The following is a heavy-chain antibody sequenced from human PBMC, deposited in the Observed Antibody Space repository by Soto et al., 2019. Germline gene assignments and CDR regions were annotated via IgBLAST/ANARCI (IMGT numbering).Heavy chain of an antibody. CDR3: SRLIV. V-gene: IGHV3-73*01. CDR2: IRSKANNYAT. D-gene: IGHD3-22*01. J-gene: IGHJ4*02. CDR1: GFNFSGSV. Sequence: PGGSLRLSCAASGFNFSGSVIHWVRQASGKGLEWVGRIRSKANNYATGYAASVKGRFTISRDDSKNTAYLQMNSLKSDDTALYYCSRLIVWGQGSLVTVS.